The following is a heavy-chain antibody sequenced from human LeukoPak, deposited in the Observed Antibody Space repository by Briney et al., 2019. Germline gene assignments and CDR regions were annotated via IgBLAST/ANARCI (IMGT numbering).Heavy chain of an antibody. CDR1: GVTVNSNY. Sequence: GGSLRLSCAASGVTVNSNYMSWVRQAPGKGLEWVSVIYSGGSTYYADSVKGRFTISRDNSKHTLYLQMNSLRAEDTAVYYCAGYDDAGYFDYWGQGTLVTVSS. CDR3: AGYDDAGYFDY. V-gene: IGHV3-53*01. CDR2: IYSGGST. J-gene: IGHJ4*02. D-gene: IGHD3-16*01.